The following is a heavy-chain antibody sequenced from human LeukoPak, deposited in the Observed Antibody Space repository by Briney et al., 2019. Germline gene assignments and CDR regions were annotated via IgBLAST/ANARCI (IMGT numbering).Heavy chain of an antibody. CDR1: GYTFTSYG. Sequence: ASVKVSCKASGYTFTSYGISWVRQAPGQGLEWMGWISAYNGNTNYAQKLQGRVTMTTDTSTSTAYMELRSLTSDDTAVYYCARDGHSDYYNYYYYMDVWGKGTTVTIFS. CDR2: ISAYNGNT. CDR3: ARDGHSDYYNYYYYMDV. V-gene: IGHV1-18*01. J-gene: IGHJ6*03. D-gene: IGHD4-11*01.